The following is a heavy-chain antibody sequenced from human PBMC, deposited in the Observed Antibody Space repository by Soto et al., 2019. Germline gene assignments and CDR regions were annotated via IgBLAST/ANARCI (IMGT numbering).Heavy chain of an antibody. V-gene: IGHV3-33*01. Sequence: QVQLVESGGGVVQPGRSLRLSCAASGFTFSSYGMHWVRQAPGKGLEWVAVIWYDGSNKYYADSVKGRFTISRDNSKNTLYLQMNSLRAEDTAVYYCAAGYSSSSPPFDYWGQGTLVTVSS. CDR2: IWYDGSNK. CDR3: AAGYSSSSPPFDY. D-gene: IGHD6-13*01. CDR1: GFTFSSYG. J-gene: IGHJ4*02.